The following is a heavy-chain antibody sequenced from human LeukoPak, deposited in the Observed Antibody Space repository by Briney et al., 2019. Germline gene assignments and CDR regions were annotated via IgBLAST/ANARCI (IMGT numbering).Heavy chain of an antibody. D-gene: IGHD6-13*01. CDR2: IIPIFGTA. J-gene: IGHJ4*02. CDR3: ARRRTSGYSSSWYYFDY. CDR1: GYTFTGYY. Sequence: SVKVSCKASGYTFTGYYMHWVRQAPGQGLEWMGGIIPIFGTANYAQKFQGRVTITADESTSTAYMELSSLRSEDTAVYYCARRRTSGYSSSWYYFDYWGQGTLVTVSS. V-gene: IGHV1-69*13.